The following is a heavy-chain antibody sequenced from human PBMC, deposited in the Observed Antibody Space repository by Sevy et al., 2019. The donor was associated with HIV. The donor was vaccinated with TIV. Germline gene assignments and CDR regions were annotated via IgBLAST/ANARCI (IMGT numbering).Heavy chain of an antibody. CDR2: ISAGGGSA. CDR1: GFTFSNYA. CDR3: AKDPSRVLDRDY. V-gene: IGHV3-23*01. Sequence: GGYLRLSCAASGFTFSNYAMNWVRQAPGKGPEWVSSISAGGGSAYYADSVKGRFTVSRDNSKNTLFLQLNSLRAKDTAVYYCAKDPSRVLDRDYWGQGTLVTVSS. J-gene: IGHJ4*02. D-gene: IGHD3-3*01.